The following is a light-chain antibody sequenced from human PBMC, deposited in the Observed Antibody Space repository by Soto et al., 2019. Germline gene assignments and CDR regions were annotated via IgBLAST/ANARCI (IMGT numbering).Light chain of an antibody. Sequence: QSALTQPRSVSGSPGQSVTISCTGTSSDVGGYDYVSWYQQHPGKAPKLMIYGVSKWPSGVPDRFSGSKSGNMASLTISGLQAEDEADYYCCSYGGSYTWVFGGGTKLTVL. CDR2: GVS. CDR1: SSDVGGYDY. CDR3: CSYGGSYTWV. V-gene: IGLV2-11*01. J-gene: IGLJ3*02.